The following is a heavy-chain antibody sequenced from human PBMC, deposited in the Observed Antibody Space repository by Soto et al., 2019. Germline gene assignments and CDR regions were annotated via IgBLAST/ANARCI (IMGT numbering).Heavy chain of an antibody. J-gene: IGHJ6*01. Sequence: SVKVSCKASGFTFTSSAVQWVRQARGQRLEWIGWIVVGSGNTNYAQKFQERVTITRDMSTSTAYMELSSLRSEDTAVYYCARGSLEGYDFWSRSYRSNYDYGMDVX. CDR3: ARGSLEGYDFWSRSYRSNYDYGMDV. D-gene: IGHD3-3*01. V-gene: IGHV1-58*01. CDR1: GFTFTSSA. CDR2: IVVGSGNT.